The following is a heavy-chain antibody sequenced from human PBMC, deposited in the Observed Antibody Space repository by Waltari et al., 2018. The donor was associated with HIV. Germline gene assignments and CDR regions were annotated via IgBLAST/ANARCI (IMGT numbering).Heavy chain of an antibody. CDR3: AREPFFCCGDCYLFDY. V-gene: IGHV3-48*01. Sequence: EVQLVESGGGLVQPGGSLRLSCAASGFTFSSYSMNWVRQAPGKGLEWVAFISSSSSTIYYADSVRGRFTISRDTAKNSLYLQMNSLRAADTAVYYCAREPFFCCGDCYLFDYWGQGTLVTVSS. J-gene: IGHJ4*02. CDR1: GFTFSSYS. CDR2: ISSSSSTI. D-gene: IGHD2-21*02.